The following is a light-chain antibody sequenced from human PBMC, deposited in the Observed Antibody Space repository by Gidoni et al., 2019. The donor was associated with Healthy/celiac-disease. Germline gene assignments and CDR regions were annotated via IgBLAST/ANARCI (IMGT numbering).Light chain of an antibody. J-gene: IGKJ1*01. CDR1: QSVSSY. V-gene: IGKV3-11*01. Sequence: PATLSLSPGERATLSCRASQSVSSYLAWYQQKPGKAPRLLIYDASNRATGIPARFSGSGSGTDFTLTISSLEPEDFAVYYCQQRSNWRWTFGQGTKVEIK. CDR3: QQRSNWRWT. CDR2: DAS.